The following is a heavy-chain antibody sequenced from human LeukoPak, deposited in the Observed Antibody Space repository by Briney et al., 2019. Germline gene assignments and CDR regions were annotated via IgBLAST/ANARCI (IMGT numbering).Heavy chain of an antibody. CDR1: GGSFSGYY. J-gene: IGHJ4*02. V-gene: IGHV4-34*01. CDR3: ARIRYYYDSSAKSTGGYYFDY. CDR2: INHSGST. Sequence: SETLSLTCAVYGGSFSGYYWSWICQPPGKGLEWIGEINHSGSTNYNPSLKSRVTISVDTSKNQFSLKLSSVTAADTAVYYCARIRYYYDSSAKSTGGYYFDYWGQGTLVTVSS. D-gene: IGHD3-22*01.